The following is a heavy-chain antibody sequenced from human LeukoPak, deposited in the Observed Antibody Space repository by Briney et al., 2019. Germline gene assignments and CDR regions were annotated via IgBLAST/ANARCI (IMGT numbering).Heavy chain of an antibody. D-gene: IGHD3-10*01. CDR1: GYSISSGYY. J-gene: IGHJ6*03. CDR2: IYHSGST. Sequence: PSETLSLTCAVSGYSISSGYYWGWIRQPPGKGLEWIGSIYHSGSTYYNPSLKSRVTISVDTSKNQFSLELSSVTAADTAVYYCARTLSGSGSYTYYYYYMDVWGKGTTVTVSS. CDR3: ARTLSGSGSYTYYYYYMDV. V-gene: IGHV4-38-2*01.